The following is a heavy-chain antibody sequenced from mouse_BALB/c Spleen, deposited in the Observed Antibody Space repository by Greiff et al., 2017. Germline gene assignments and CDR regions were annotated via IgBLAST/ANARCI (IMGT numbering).Heavy chain of an antibody. CDR3: ARRGDEAMDY. CDR1: GFTFSSYT. CDR2: ISNGGGST. V-gene: IGHV5-12-2*01. D-gene: IGHD3-3*01. J-gene: IGHJ4*01. Sequence: EVQLQQSGGGLVQPGGSLKLSCAASGFTFSSYTMSWVRQTPEKRLEWVAYISNGGGSTYYPDTVKGRFTISRDNAKNTLYLQMSSLKSEDTAMYYCARRGDEAMDYWGQGTSVTVSS.